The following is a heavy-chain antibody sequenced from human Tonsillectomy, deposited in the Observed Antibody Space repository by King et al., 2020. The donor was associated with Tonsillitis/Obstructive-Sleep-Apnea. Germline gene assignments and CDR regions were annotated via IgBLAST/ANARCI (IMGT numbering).Heavy chain of an antibody. V-gene: IGHV3-23*04. CDR3: AKDNYTDFADYFDY. CDR2: ISGSGGYT. CDR1: GFTFGSYA. J-gene: IGHJ4*02. D-gene: IGHD2-2*02. Sequence: VQLVESGGGVVQPGGSLRLSCAASGFTFGSYAMNWVRQAPGKGLEWVSGISGSGGYTYYADSVKGRFTISRDNSKNTLYLQMNSLIVADTAVYYCAKDNYTDFADYFDYGGQGTLVTVSS.